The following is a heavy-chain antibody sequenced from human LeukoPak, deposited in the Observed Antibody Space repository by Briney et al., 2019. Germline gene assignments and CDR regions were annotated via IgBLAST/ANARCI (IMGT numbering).Heavy chain of an antibody. V-gene: IGHV4-34*01. Sequence: SETLSLTCAVYGGSFSGYYWSWIRQPPGKGLEWIGEINHSGSTNYNPSLKSRVTISVDTSKNQFSLKLSSVTAADTAVYYCARGRESSSGNYFDYWGQGTLDTVSS. D-gene: IGHD3-22*01. J-gene: IGHJ4*02. CDR2: INHSGST. CDR3: ARGRESSSGNYFDY. CDR1: GGSFSGYY.